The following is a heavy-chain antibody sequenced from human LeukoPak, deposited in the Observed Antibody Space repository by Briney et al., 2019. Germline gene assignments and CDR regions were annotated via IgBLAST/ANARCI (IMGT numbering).Heavy chain of an antibody. CDR3: ARGFGNYYYYYYMDV. V-gene: IGHV3-74*01. CDR2: INPDGSTT. D-gene: IGHD3-10*01. Sequence: PGGSLRLSCAASGFTFSRYWMHWVRQAPGKGLEWVSRINPDGSTTTYADSVKGRFTISRDNAKNSLYLQMNSLRAEDTAVYYCARGFGNYYYYYYMDVWGKGTTVTVSS. CDR1: GFTFSRYW. J-gene: IGHJ6*03.